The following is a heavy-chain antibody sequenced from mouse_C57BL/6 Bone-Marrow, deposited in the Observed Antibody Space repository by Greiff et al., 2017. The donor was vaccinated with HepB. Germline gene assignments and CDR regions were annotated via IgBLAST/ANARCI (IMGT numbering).Heavy chain of an antibody. Sequence: QVQLQQPGAELVRPGASVTLSCKASGYTFTDYEMHWVKQTPVHGLEWIGAIDPETGGTAYNQKFKGKAILTADKSSSTAYMELRSLTSEDSAVYYCTMVTTVGDYWGQGTSVTVSS. D-gene: IGHD1-1*01. V-gene: IGHV1-15*01. J-gene: IGHJ4*01. CDR2: IDPETGGT. CDR1: GYTFTDYE. CDR3: TMVTTVGDY.